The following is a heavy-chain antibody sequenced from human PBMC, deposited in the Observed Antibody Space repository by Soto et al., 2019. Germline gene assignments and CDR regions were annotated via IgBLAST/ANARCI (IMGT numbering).Heavy chain of an antibody. CDR2: IWYDGSNK. V-gene: IGHV3-33*01. J-gene: IGHJ4*02. Sequence: PGGSLRLSCAASGFTFSSYGMHWVRQAPGKGLEWVAVIWYDGSNKYYADSVKGRFTISRDNSKNTLYLQMNSLRAEDTALYYCARLYYYDSSALDYWGQGTLVTVSS. D-gene: IGHD3-22*01. CDR3: ARLYYYDSSALDY. CDR1: GFTFSSYG.